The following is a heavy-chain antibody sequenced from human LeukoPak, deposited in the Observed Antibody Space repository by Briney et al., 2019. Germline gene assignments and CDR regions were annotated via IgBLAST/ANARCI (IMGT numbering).Heavy chain of an antibody. Sequence: GGSLRLSCAPSGFTFSSYWMSGVRQAPGKRLEWVANIKQDGSEKYYVDSVKGRFTISRDNAKNSLYLQMNSLRAEDTAVYYCARDISGSDSSDAFDIWGQGTMVTVSS. V-gene: IGHV3-7*04. J-gene: IGHJ3*02. CDR3: ARDISGSDSSDAFDI. D-gene: IGHD1-26*01. CDR1: GFTFSSYW. CDR2: IKQDGSEK.